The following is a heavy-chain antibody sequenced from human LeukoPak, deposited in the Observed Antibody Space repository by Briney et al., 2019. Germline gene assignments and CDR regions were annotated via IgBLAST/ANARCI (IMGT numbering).Heavy chain of an antibody. D-gene: IGHD6-13*01. CDR2: IKQDGSEK. CDR1: GFTFSSYW. Sequence: PGGSLRLSCAASGFTFSSYWMIWVRQAPGKGLEGVTNIKQDGSEKYYVDSVKGRFTISRDNAKNSLYLQMNSLRAEDTAVYYCARGVSSSWYYFDYWGQGTLVTVSS. CDR3: ARGVSSSWYYFDY. J-gene: IGHJ4*02. V-gene: IGHV3-7*01.